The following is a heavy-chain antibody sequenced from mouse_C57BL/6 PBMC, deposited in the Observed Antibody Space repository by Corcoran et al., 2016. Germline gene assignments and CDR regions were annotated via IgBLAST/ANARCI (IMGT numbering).Heavy chain of an antibody. D-gene: IGHD1-1*01. Sequence: EVQLQQSGPELVKPGASVKISCKASGYTFTDYYMNWVKQSHGKSLEWIGDINPNNGGTSYNQKFKGKATLTVDKSSSTAYMELRSLTSEDSAVYYCARWNYGVWGQGTTLTVSS. CDR1: GYTFTDYY. J-gene: IGHJ2*01. CDR3: ARWNYGV. CDR2: INPNNGGT. V-gene: IGHV1-26*01.